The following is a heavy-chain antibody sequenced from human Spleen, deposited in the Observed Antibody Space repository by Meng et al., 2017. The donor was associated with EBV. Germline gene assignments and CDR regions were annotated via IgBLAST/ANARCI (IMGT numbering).Heavy chain of an antibody. D-gene: IGHD2-2*01. Sequence: QLPIEHSRAALLKPSPTLSIPSAVSADSLAHYGYSCNWIRRTRGQHLAYIGYNSYREHNYCNPTLKSRVTISLETFTIQVSMQQASVTAADTAVDYCARARVQPLDGWGPSYYFGFWGQGALVTVSS. CDR3: ARARVQPLDGWGPSYYFGF. V-gene: IGHV4-30-2*01. J-gene: IGHJ4*02. CDR2: NSYREHN. CDR1: ADSLAHYGYS.